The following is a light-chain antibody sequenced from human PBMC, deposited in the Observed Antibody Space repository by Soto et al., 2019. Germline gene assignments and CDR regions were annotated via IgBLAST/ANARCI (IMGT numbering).Light chain of an antibody. CDR2: GAS. J-gene: IGKJ2*01. V-gene: IGKV3-20*01. CDR3: QQYGSSPGT. Sequence: EIVLTQSPGTLSLSPGERATLSCRASQSVSSSYLAWYQQKPGQAPRLLIYGASSRATGIPDRFSGSGSGNSFTLTIRRLEPEDFGVYYCQQYGSSPGTFGQGTKLEIK. CDR1: QSVSSSY.